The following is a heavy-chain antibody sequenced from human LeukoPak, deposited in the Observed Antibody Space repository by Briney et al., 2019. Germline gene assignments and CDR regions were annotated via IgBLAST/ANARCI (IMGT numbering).Heavy chain of an antibody. D-gene: IGHD2-21*02. J-gene: IGHJ4*02. CDR1: GFIFDDYG. V-gene: IGHV3-20*04. CDR3: ARFNGDYYRIDY. CDR2: INWNGGST. Sequence: GGSLRLSCTASGFIFDDYGMSWVRQAPGEGLEWVSGINWNGGSTGYADSVKGRFTISRDNAKNSLYLQMNSLRVEDTALYYCARFNGDYYRIDYWGQGTLVTVSS.